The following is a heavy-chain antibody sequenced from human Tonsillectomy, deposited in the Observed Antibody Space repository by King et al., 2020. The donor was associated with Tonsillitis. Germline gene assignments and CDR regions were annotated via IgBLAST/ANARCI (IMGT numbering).Heavy chain of an antibody. CDR1: GFTFSSYE. CDR2: INSFGSTI. CDR3: ARDQLRGKAFDI. Sequence: VQLVESGGGLVQPGGSLRLSCAVSGFTFSSYEMNWVRQAPGKGLEWVSYINSFGSTIYYADSVKGRFTISRDNAKNSLYLQMNSLGAEDTAVYYCARDQLRGKAFDIWGQGTMVTVS. J-gene: IGHJ3*02. D-gene: IGHD5-24*01. V-gene: IGHV3-48*03.